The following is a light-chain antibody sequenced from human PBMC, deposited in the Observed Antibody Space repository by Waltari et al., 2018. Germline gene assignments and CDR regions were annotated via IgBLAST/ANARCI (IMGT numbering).Light chain of an antibody. CDR3: QQHYSLPIT. CDR2: DAS. CDR1: QGINNF. J-gene: IGKJ5*01. V-gene: IGKV1-33*01. Sequence: DIQMTQSHSSLSASVGDRVPITCQASQGINNFLNWYQQRPGKAPDLLIYDASNLETGVPSRFSGSGSGTDFTFTISSVQPEDIATYYCQQHYSLPITFGQGTRLEIK.